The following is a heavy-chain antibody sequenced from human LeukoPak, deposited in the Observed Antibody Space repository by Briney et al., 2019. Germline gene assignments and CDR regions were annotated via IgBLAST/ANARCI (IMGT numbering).Heavy chain of an antibody. CDR3: ARWTSLYDFWSGYYSD. CDR2: IYYSGST. CDR1: GGSISSYY. D-gene: IGHD3-3*01. V-gene: IGHV4-59*01. Sequence: SETLSLTCTVSGGSISSYYWSWIRQPPGKGLEWIGYIYYSGSTNYNPSLKSRVTISVDTSKNQFSLKLSSVTAADTAVYYCARWTSLYDFWSGYYSDWGQGTLVTVSS. J-gene: IGHJ4*02.